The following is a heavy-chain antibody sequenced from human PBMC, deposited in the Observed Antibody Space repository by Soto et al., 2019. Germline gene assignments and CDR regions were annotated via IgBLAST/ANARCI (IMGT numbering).Heavy chain of an antibody. CDR3: AILPGRSWELLEANY. CDR2: IIPIFGTA. V-gene: IGHV1-69*06. Sequence: GASVKVSCTASGGTFSSYAISWVRQAPGQGLEWMGGIIPIFGTANYAQKFQGRVTITADKSTSTAYMELSSLRSEDTAVYYCAILPGRSWELLEANYWGQGTLVTVSS. D-gene: IGHD1-26*01. J-gene: IGHJ4*02. CDR1: GGTFSSYA.